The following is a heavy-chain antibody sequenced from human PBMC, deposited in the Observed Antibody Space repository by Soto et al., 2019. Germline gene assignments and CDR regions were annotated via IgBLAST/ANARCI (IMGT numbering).Heavy chain of an antibody. D-gene: IGHD1-1*01. CDR3: ARVGTTGYGMDV. CDR2: IYYSGST. Sequence: QVQLQESGPGLVKPSQTLSLTCTVSGGSISSGDYYWSWIRQPPGKGLEWIGYIYYSGSTYYNPSLKSRVTISGDPSKNQFSLKLSSVTAADTAVYYCARVGTTGYGMDVWGQGTTVTVSS. V-gene: IGHV4-30-4*01. J-gene: IGHJ6*02. CDR1: GGSISSGDYY.